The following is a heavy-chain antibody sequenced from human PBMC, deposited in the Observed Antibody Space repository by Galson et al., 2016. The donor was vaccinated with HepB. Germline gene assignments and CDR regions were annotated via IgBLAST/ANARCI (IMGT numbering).Heavy chain of an antibody. CDR2: IYRDDNT. V-gene: IGHV3-53*01. CDR3: ARETAAAVNWFFDL. J-gene: IGHJ2*01. Sequence: SLRLSCAASGFNVSGNYMTWFRQAPGKGLQWVSTIYRDDNTYYAASVKGRFTISRDLSKNALFLQMNSLRAEDTAMYYCARETAAAVNWFFDLWGRGTLVTVSS. CDR1: GFNVSGNY. D-gene: IGHD6-13*01.